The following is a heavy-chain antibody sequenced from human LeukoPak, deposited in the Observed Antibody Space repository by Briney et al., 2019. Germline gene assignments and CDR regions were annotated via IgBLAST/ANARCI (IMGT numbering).Heavy chain of an antibody. Sequence: SETLSLTCTVSGGSISSDNYYWSWIRQPAGKGLEWIGRIYTSGSTNYNPSLKSRVTISVDTSKNQFSLKLSSVTAADTAVYYCARSMYYYDSSGYLYYYYYYYMDAWGKGTTVTISS. CDR3: ARSMYYYDSSGYLYYYYYYYMDA. J-gene: IGHJ6*03. CDR1: GGSISSDNYY. V-gene: IGHV4-61*02. D-gene: IGHD3-22*01. CDR2: IYTSGST.